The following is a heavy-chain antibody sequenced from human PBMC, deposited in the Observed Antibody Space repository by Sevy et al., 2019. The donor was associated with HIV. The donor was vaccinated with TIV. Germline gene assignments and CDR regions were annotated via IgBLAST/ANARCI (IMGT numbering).Heavy chain of an antibody. J-gene: IGHJ4*02. CDR3: AGEGCSGPYDY. V-gene: IGHV3-23*01. D-gene: IGHD1-1*01. CDR1: GFAFHEYS. Sequence: GGSLRLSCAASGFAFHEYSMSWIRQAPGKGLEWVATLSFGCGKINYADSVKGRFTISRDNSKNSFYLQMDNLRVEDTALYYCAGEGCSGPYDYWGQGTRVTVSS. CDR2: LSFGCGKI.